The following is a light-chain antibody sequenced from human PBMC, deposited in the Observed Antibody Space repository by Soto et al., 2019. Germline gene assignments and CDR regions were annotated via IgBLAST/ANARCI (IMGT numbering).Light chain of an antibody. CDR3: QLYNSYSWT. Sequence: EIQMTQSPSTLYAYVGDRVTITCRASQSISRWLAWYTPQPGKAPKLLIYDASSLESGVPSRFSGSGSGTEFTLSISSLQPDELATDYGQLYNSYSWTFGQGTKVDIK. CDR1: QSISRW. CDR2: DAS. J-gene: IGKJ1*01. V-gene: IGKV1-5*01.